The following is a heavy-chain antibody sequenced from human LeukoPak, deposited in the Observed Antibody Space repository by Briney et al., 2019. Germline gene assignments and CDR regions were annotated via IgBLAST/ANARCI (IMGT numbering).Heavy chain of an antibody. CDR2: ISAYNGNT. CDR1: RYTFTSYG. Sequence: GASVKVSCKASRYTFTSYGISWVRQAPGQGLEGMGWISAYNGNTNFAQKLQGRVTMTTDTSTSTAYMELRSLRSDDTAVYYCARDPNVYYDFWSGYYADDAFDIWGQGTMVTVSS. J-gene: IGHJ3*02. V-gene: IGHV1-18*01. D-gene: IGHD3-3*01. CDR3: ARDPNVYYDFWSGYYADDAFDI.